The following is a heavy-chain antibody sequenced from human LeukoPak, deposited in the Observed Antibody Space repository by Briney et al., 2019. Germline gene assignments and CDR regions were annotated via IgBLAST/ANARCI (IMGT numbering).Heavy chain of an antibody. D-gene: IGHD1-1*01. CDR2: IKSDGSST. CDR1: GFTFSRYW. CDR3: ARKGELERRRSWDC. J-gene: IGHJ4*02. Sequence: GGSLRLSCAASGFTFSRYWMHWVRQAPGKGLVWVSRIKSDGSSTSYADSVKGRFTISRDNAKNTLYLQMSSLRAEDTAVYYCARKGELERRRSWDCWGQGTLVTVSS. V-gene: IGHV3-74*01.